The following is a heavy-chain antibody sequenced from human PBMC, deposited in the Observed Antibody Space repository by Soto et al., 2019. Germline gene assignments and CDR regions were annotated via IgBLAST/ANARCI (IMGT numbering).Heavy chain of an antibody. CDR1: GFTFSIYS. D-gene: IGHD6-13*01. CDR3: ARDEGSSSWLDF. J-gene: IGHJ4*02. CDR2: ISSSSSTI. V-gene: IGHV3-48*01. Sequence: PGGSLRLSYAASGFTFSIYSMNWVRQAPGKGLEWVSYISSSSSTIHYADSVKGRFTISRDNAKNSLYLQMNSLRAEDTAVYYCARDEGSSSWLDFWGQGTLVTVSS.